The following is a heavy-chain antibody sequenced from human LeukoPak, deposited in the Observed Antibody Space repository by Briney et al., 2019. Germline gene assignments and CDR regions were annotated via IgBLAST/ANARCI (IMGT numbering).Heavy chain of an antibody. Sequence: PGGSLRLSCAASGFTFSDYSMNWVRQAPGKGLEWISYIGIDSGNTNYADSVKGRFTISGDKAKNSLYLQMNSLRVEDTAVYYCARDYKYAFDNWGQGTLDTVSS. CDR2: IGIDSGNT. J-gene: IGHJ4*02. CDR1: GFTFSDYS. D-gene: IGHD5-24*01. V-gene: IGHV3-48*01. CDR3: ARDYKYAFDN.